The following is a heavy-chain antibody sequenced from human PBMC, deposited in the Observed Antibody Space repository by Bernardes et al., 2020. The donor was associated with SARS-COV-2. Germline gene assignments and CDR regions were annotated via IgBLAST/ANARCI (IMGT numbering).Heavy chain of an antibody. D-gene: IGHD5-12*01. J-gene: IGHJ5*02. CDR3: AREVGDGYKGWFDP. Sequence: LSLTCPVYGGSFSAYYWSWIRQPPGKGLEWIGDITHSGSTNYNPSLKSRVTISVDTSKNQFSLKLSSVTAADTAVYYCAREVGDGYKGWFDPWGQGTLVTVSS. CDR1: GGSFSAYY. V-gene: IGHV4-34*01. CDR2: ITHSGST.